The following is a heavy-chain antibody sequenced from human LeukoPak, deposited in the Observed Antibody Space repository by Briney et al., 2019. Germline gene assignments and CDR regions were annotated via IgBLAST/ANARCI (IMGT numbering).Heavy chain of an antibody. CDR1: GYTFTGYY. CDR3: ARTKPAVAATPDY. V-gene: IGHV1-2*02. D-gene: IGHD2-15*01. J-gene: IGHJ4*02. CDR2: INPNSGGT. Sequence: ASVKVSCKASGYTFTGYYMHWVRQAPGQGLEWMGWINPNSGGTNYAQKFQGRVTMTRDTSISTAYMELSRLRSDDTAVYYCARTKPAVAATPDYWGQGTLVTVPS.